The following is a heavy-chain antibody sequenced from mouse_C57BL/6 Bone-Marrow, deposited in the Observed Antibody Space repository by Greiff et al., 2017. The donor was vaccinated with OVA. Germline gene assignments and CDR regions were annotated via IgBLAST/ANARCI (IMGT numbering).Heavy chain of an antibody. J-gene: IGHJ2*01. Sequence: QVQLQQPGAELVKPGASVKLSCKASGYTFTSYWMHWVKQRPGQGLEWIGMIHPNSGSTNYNEKFKSKATLTVDKSSSTAYMQLSSLTSEDSAVYYCARSDYYGPYYFDYWGQGTTLTGSS. CDR3: ARSDYYGPYYFDY. CDR1: GYTFTSYW. D-gene: IGHD1-1*01. V-gene: IGHV1-64*01. CDR2: IHPNSGST.